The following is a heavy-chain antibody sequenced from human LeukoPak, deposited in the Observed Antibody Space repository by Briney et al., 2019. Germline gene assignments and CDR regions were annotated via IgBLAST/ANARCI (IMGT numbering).Heavy chain of an antibody. D-gene: IGHD2-2*01. CDR2: ISGSSSYI. V-gene: IGHV3-21*01. CDR1: GFTFSSYA. Sequence: GGSLRLSCAASGFTFSSYAMSWVRQAPGKGLEWVSAISGSSSYIYYADSVKGRFTISRDNAKNSLYLQMNSLRAEDTAVYYCARGSYIVVPGPSNSGGVDYWGQGTLVTVSS. CDR3: ARGSYIVVPGPSNSGGVDY. J-gene: IGHJ4*02.